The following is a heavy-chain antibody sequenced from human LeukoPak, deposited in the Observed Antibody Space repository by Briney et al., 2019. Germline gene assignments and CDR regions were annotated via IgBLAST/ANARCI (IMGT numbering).Heavy chain of an antibody. CDR2: TSGSGGST. V-gene: IGHV3-23*01. CDR3: AKELTRRSDY. D-gene: IGHD6-6*01. J-gene: IGHJ4*02. Sequence: PGGSLRLSCAASGFTFSSYAMSLVRQAPGKGLEWVSATSGSGGSTYYADSVKGRFTISRDNSKNTRYLQMNSLRAEDTAVYYGAKELTRRSDYWGQGTLVTVSS. CDR1: GFTFSSYA.